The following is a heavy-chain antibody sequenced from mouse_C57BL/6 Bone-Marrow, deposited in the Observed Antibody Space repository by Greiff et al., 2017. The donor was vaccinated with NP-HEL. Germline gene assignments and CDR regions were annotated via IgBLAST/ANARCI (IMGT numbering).Heavy chain of an antibody. Sequence: EVKVVESGGGLVQPKGSLKLSCAASGFSFNTYAMNWVRQAPGKGLEWVARIRSKSNNYATYYDDSVKDRFTISRDDSESLLYLQMNNSKTADTSMYYCVRHVGGYWGQGTPLTVSS. J-gene: IGHJ2*01. CDR1: GFSFNTYA. CDR2: IRSKSNNYAT. D-gene: IGHD1-1*02. CDR3: VRHVGGY. V-gene: IGHV10-1*01.